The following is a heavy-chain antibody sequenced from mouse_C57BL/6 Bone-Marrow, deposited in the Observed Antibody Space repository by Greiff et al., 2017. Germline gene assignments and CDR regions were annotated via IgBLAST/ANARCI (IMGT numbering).Heavy chain of an antibody. CDR1: GYTFTSYW. CDR3: ARRFYGSNPDY. J-gene: IGHJ2*01. Sequence: QVQLQQPGAELVMPGASVKLSCKASGYTFTSYWMHWVKQRPGQGLEWIGEIDPSDSYTNYNQKFKGKSTLTVDKSSSTAYMQLSSLTSEDSAVYYCARRFYGSNPDYWGQGTTLTVSS. CDR2: IDPSDSYT. V-gene: IGHV1-69*01. D-gene: IGHD1-1*01.